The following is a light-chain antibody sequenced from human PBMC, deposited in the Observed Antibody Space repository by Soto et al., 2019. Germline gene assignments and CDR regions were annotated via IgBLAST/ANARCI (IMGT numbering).Light chain of an antibody. CDR1: QRVSSS. V-gene: IGKV3-15*01. CDR3: QQYNNWPLYT. Sequence: EIVMTQSQATLSVSPGERATLSCRASQRVSSSLAWYQQKPGQAPRLLISGASTRATGIPARFSGSGSGTEFTLTISSLQSEDFAVYYCQQYNNWPLYTFGQGTKLEIK. J-gene: IGKJ2*01. CDR2: GAS.